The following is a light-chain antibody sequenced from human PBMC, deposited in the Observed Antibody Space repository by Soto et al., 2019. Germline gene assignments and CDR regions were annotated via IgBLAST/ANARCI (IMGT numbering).Light chain of an antibody. CDR2: EVN. CDR3: SSYTSDNTLV. J-gene: IGLJ2*01. Sequence: QSALTQPASVSGSPGQSITISCTGTSSDVGGYNYDSWYQQYPGKAPKLIIFEVNNWPSGVSNRFSGSKSGNTASLTISGLQAEDEADYYCSSYTSDNTLVFGGGTKLTVL. CDR1: SSDVGGYNY. V-gene: IGLV2-14*01.